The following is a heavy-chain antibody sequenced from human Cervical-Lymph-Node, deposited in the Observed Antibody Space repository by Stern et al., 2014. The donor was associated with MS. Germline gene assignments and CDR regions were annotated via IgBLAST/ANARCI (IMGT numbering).Heavy chain of an antibody. Sequence: VQLQQSGAEVKKPGESLKISCKASGYMFASHWIGWVRQMPGKGLEWMGIIDPGDSNTIYSPSSQGQVTISVDKSTSTAYLQWSSLKASDTAMYYCARVNGGNSDWFDPWGQGTLVTVSS. V-gene: IGHV5-51*01. D-gene: IGHD4-23*01. CDR1: GYMFASHW. CDR3: ARVNGGNSDWFDP. J-gene: IGHJ5*02. CDR2: IDPGDSNT.